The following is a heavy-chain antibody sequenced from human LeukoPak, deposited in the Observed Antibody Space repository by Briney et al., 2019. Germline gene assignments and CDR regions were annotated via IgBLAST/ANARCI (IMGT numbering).Heavy chain of an antibody. J-gene: IGHJ4*02. CDR2: ISAGADVI. CDR3: AKDRMDMVRGVIDY. CDR1: GFSFRDYP. Sequence: PGGSLRLSCEAAGFSFRDYPMGWVRRASGKRLEWVSGISAGADVIFYADPVKGRFTISRDNSKNTLYLQMNSLRAEDTAVYYCAKDRMDMVRGVIDYWGQGTLVTVSS. D-gene: IGHD3-10*01. V-gene: IGHV3-23*01.